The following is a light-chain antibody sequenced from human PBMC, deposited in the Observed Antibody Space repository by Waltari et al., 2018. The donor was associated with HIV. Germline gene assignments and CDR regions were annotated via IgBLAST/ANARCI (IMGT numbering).Light chain of an antibody. J-gene: IGLJ3*02. CDR2: EDN. V-gene: IGLV6-57*04. CDR1: SGSIASHY. Sequence: NFMLTQPHSVSDSPGKPVTISCTRSSGSIASHYVQWYPQRPGSAPPTLSYAHNQQRPGSATTTVIYEDNQRPSGAPDRFSGSIDSSSNSASLTISGRKTEDEADYYCQSYDSSSSGVFGGGTKLTVL. CDR3: QSYDSSSSGV.